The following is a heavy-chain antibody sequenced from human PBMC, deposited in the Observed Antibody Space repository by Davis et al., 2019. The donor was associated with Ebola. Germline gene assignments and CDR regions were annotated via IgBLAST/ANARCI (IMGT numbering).Heavy chain of an antibody. CDR3: ACYDDSSGYYSSWWYFDL. D-gene: IGHD3-22*01. Sequence: MPSETLSLTCTVSGGSIRSSSYYWGWIRQPPGKGLEWIGSIYYSGSTYYSGSTYYNPSLMCRVTISVNTSKNQFSLKLSSVTAADTAVYYCACYDDSSGYYSSWWYFDLWGRGTLVTVSS. V-gene: IGHV4-39*01. CDR1: GGSIRSSSYY. J-gene: IGHJ2*01. CDR2: IYYSGSTYYSGST.